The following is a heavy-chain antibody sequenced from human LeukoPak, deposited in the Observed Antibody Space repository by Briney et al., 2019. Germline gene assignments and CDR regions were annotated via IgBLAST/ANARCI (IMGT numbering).Heavy chain of an antibody. Sequence: GESLKISCKGCGYSFTSYWIGWVRQMPGKGLEWMGIIYPGDSDTRYSPSFQGQVTISADKSISTAYLQCSSLKASDTAMYYCARYDSHYYMDVWGEGTTVTVSS. J-gene: IGHJ6*03. CDR1: GYSFTSYW. CDR2: IYPGDSDT. D-gene: IGHD2-15*01. V-gene: IGHV5-51*01. CDR3: ARYDSHYYMDV.